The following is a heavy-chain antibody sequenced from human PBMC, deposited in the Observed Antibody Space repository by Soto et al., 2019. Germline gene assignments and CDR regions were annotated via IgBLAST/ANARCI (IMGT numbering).Heavy chain of an antibody. CDR3: ARSVDIVATPSSGWYYFDY. CDR1: CGSISSYY. D-gene: IGHD5-12*01. CDR2: IYYSGST. Sequence: SETLSLTCTVSCGSISSYYWSWIRQPPGKGLEWIGYIYYSGSTNYNPSLKSRVTISVDTSKNQFSLKLSSVTAADTAVYYCARSVDIVATPSSGWYYFDYWGQGTLVTVSS. V-gene: IGHV4-59*01. J-gene: IGHJ4*02.